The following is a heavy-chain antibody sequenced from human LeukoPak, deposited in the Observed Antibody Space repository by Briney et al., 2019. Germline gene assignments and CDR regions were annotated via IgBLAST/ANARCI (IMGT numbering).Heavy chain of an antibody. D-gene: IGHD3-22*01. Sequence: GGSLRLSCAASGFTFSNAWMSWVRQAPGKGLEWVGRIKSKTDGGTTDYAAPVKGRFTISRDDSKNTLYLQMNSLRAEDTAVYYCAKSTVYQDSSGYYRYFDYWGQGTLVTVSS. CDR1: GFTFSNAW. CDR2: IKSKTDGGTT. J-gene: IGHJ4*02. CDR3: AKSTVYQDSSGYYRYFDY. V-gene: IGHV3-15*01.